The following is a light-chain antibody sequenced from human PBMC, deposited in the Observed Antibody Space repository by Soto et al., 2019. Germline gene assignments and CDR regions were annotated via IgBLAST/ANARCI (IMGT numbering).Light chain of an antibody. J-gene: IGLJ2*01. CDR2: DED. Sequence: SYELTQPPSVAVAPGQTANIVRGGNNVGSKSVHWYQQRPGQAPVMVVYDEDDRPSETPERFSGSNSGNTATLTISRVEAGDEAVYSCQVWDNNSDHVVFGGGTKVTVL. CDR3: QVWDNNSDHVV. V-gene: IGLV3-21*02. CDR1: NVGSKS.